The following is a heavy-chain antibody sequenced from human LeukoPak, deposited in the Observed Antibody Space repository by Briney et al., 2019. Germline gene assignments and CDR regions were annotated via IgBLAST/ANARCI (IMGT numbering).Heavy chain of an antibody. CDR1: GYTFTSYY. Sequence: GASVKVSCKASGYTFTSYYMHWVRQAPGQGLEWMGIINPSGGSTSYAQKFQGRVTMTRDMSTSTVYMELSSLRSEDTAVYYCAREGGDLEHAIWFGELSPFDPWGQGTLVTVSS. CDR2: INPSGGST. V-gene: IGHV1-46*01. J-gene: IGHJ5*02. CDR3: AREGGDLEHAIWFGELSPFDP. D-gene: IGHD3-10*01.